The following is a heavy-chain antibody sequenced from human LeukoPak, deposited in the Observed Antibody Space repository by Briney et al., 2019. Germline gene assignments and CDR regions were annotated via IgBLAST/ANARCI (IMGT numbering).Heavy chain of an antibody. CDR1: GGSFSGYY. CDR3: ARTIAAAGTYYFDY. J-gene: IGHJ4*02. D-gene: IGHD6-13*01. CDR2: INHSGST. Sequence: PSETLSLTCAVYGGSFSGYYWSWIRQPPRKGLEWIGEINHSGSTNYNPSLKSRVTISVDTSKNQFSLKLSSVTAADTAVYYCARTIAAAGTYYFDYWGQGTLVTVSS. V-gene: IGHV4-34*01.